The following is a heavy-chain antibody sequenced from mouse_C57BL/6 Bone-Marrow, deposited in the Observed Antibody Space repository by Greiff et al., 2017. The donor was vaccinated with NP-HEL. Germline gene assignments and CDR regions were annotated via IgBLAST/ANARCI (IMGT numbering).Heavy chain of an antibody. Sequence: EVQRVESGEGLVKPGGSLKLSCAASGFTFSSYAMSWVRQTPEKRLEWVAYISSGGDYIYYADTVKGRFTISRDNARNTLYLQMRSLKSEDTAMYYCTREAYYSKRGPYWGQGTLVTVSA. CDR3: TREAYYSKRGPY. D-gene: IGHD2-5*01. J-gene: IGHJ3*01. CDR1: GFTFSSYA. CDR2: ISSGGDYI. V-gene: IGHV5-9-1*02.